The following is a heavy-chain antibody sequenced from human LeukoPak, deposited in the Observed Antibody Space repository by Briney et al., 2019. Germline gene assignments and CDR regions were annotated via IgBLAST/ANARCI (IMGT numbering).Heavy chain of an antibody. V-gene: IGHV4-4*07. D-gene: IGHD3-22*01. CDR3: ARAYSYDSSGYALRD. CDR2: IYTSGST. Sequence: SETLSLTCTVSGGSISSYYWSWIRQPAGKGLEWIGRIYTSGSTNYNPSLKSRVTMSVDTSKNRFSLKLSSVTAADTAVYYCARAYSYDSSGYALRDWGQGTLVTVSS. J-gene: IGHJ4*02. CDR1: GGSISSYY.